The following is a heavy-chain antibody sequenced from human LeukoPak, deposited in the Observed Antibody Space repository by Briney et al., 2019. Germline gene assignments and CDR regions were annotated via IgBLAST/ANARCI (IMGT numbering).Heavy chain of an antibody. CDR2: IWYDGSTK. CDR3: AKDPTARAAAAGLIEDY. V-gene: IGHV3-33*06. Sequence: GGSLRLSCAASGFTFSSYGMHWVRQAPGKGLEWVAVIWYDGSTKYYADSMKGRFTISRDNSKNTLYLQMNSLRAEDTAVYYCAKDPTARAAAAGLIEDYWGQGTLVTVSS. D-gene: IGHD6-13*01. J-gene: IGHJ4*02. CDR1: GFTFSSYG.